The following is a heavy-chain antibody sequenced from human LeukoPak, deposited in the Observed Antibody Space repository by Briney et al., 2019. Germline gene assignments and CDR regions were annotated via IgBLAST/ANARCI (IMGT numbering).Heavy chain of an antibody. Sequence: PSETLSLTCTVSGGSISSGGYYWSWIRQHPGKGPEWIGYIYYSGSTYYNPSLKSRVTISADTSKNQFSLKLSSVTAADTAVYYCARAGSGTFDYWGQGTLVTVSS. CDR2: IYYSGST. V-gene: IGHV4-31*03. D-gene: IGHD1-26*01. J-gene: IGHJ4*02. CDR1: GGSISSGGYY. CDR3: ARAGSGTFDY.